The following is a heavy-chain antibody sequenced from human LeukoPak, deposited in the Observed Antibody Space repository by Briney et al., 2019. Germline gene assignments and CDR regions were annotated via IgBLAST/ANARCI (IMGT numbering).Heavy chain of an antibody. V-gene: IGHV6-1*01. CDR1: GDSVSSISVA. CDR3: SLARSEYHYGMDV. J-gene: IGHJ6*02. CDR2: TYYRSKWYY. Sequence: SQTLSLTCAISGDSVSSISVAWNWIRQSPSRGLEWLGRTYYRSKWYYEDAVSVKSRINISPDTFKSQFSLQLTSVTPEDTAVYYCSLARSEYHYGMDVWGQGTTVTVSS.